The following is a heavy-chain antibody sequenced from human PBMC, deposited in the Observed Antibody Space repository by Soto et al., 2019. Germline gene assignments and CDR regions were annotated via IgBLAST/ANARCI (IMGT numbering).Heavy chain of an antibody. D-gene: IGHD4-17*01. CDR3: ARVVKAGDYGDYGRYYFDS. CDR1: GYTFTTYG. J-gene: IGHJ4*01. Sequence: QVQLVQSGAEVKKPGASVKVSCKASGYTFTTYGITWVRQAPGQGLEWMGWSSAYRGNTNYSQKLQGRLTVTTDTSTNTAYMDLRSLRSDDTAVYYCARVVKAGDYGDYGRYYFDSGGHGTLVTVSS. V-gene: IGHV1-18*04. CDR2: SSAYRGNT.